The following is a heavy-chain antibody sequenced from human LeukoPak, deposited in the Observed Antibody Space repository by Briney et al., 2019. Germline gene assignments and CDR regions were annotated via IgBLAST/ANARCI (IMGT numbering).Heavy chain of an antibody. CDR2: IYYDGST. J-gene: IGHJ5*02. V-gene: IGHV4-59*08. D-gene: IGHD2-2*02. CDR3: ARRLCSSLTCNIGPSGNWLDP. CDR1: VGSMSNYW. Sequence: SETLSLTCTVSVGSMSNYWWHWIRQPPGKGLEWIGYIYYDGSTYYNPALNSRVTISIDTSKNQCSLKLNSVTAADTAVYYCARRLCSSLTCNIGPSGNWLDPWGQGTLVTVSS.